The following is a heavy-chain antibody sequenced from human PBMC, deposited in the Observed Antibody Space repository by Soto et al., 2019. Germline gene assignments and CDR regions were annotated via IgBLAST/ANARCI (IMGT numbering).Heavy chain of an antibody. V-gene: IGHV1-18*01. CDR3: ARDCGNAVTTHSLDD. J-gene: IGHJ4*02. CDR2: IDANTGLT. CDR1: GYNFLACG. D-gene: IGHD4-17*01. Sequence: QVVQSGPEMRKPGASVKVSCKTSGYNFLACGIAWVRQAPGQGLEWMGWIDANTGLTNYAQSLQGNITITTASYRTTGYRELRSLRSDDTAIYYCARDCGNAVTTHSLDDWGQGSLVTVSS.